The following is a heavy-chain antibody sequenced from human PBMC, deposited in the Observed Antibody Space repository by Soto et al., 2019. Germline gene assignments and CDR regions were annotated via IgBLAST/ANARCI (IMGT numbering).Heavy chain of an antibody. J-gene: IGHJ6*03. CDR2: INHLGSI. D-gene: IGHD2-21*01. Sequence: PSETLSLTCTVSGGSLSSYYLSWIRQPPGMALEWIGEINHLGSINYNPSLKSRVTMSVDTSKNQFSLTLDSVTAADTATYYCARGGISHWAYFYYMDVWDRGTTVTVSS. CDR3: ARGGISHWAYFYYMDV. CDR1: GGSLSSYY. V-gene: IGHV4-34*01.